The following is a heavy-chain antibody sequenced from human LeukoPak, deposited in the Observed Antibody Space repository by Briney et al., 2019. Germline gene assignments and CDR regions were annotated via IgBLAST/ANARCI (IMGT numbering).Heavy chain of an antibody. CDR1: GFTFSSYW. CDR2: IKQDGSEK. V-gene: IGHV3-7*01. CDR3: ARSLVYSSGWYGY. D-gene: IGHD6-19*01. Sequence: GGSLRLSCAPSGFTFSSYWMSWVREAPGKGLEWVANIKQDGSEKYYVDSVKGRFTISRDNAKNSLYLQMNSLRAEDTAVYYCARSLVYSSGWYGYWGQGTLVTVSS. J-gene: IGHJ4*02.